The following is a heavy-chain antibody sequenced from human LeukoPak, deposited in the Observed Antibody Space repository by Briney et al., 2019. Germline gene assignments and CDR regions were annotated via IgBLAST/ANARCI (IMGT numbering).Heavy chain of an antibody. CDR2: IYTSGST. CDR3: ARDTINGANDY. Sequence: SETLSLTCTVSGGSISSYYWSWIRQPAGKGLEWIGRIYTSGSTNYNPSLKSRVTISVDTSKNQFSLKLTSVTAADTAVYYCARDTINGANDYWGQGALVTVSS. D-gene: IGHD2-8*01. J-gene: IGHJ4*02. CDR1: GGSISSYY. V-gene: IGHV4-4*07.